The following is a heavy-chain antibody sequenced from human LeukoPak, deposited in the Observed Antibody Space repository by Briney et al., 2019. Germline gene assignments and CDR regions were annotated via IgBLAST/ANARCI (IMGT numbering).Heavy chain of an antibody. CDR1: EFTFSNYW. D-gene: IGHD2-2*02. CDR2: IKQDGSEK. Sequence: PGGSLRLSCAASEFTFSNYWMNWVRQAPGKGLQWVASIKQDGSEKSYVDSVKGRFTISRDNSKNTLYLQMTSLRAEDTAAYYCAKGYCSSDSCYKGAFDIWGQGTMVTVSS. CDR3: AKGYCSSDSCYKGAFDI. J-gene: IGHJ3*02. V-gene: IGHV3-7*03.